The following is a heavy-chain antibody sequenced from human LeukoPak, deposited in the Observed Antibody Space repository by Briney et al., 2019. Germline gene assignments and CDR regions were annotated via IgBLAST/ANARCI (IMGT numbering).Heavy chain of an antibody. CDR1: GGTFSSYA. J-gene: IGHJ4*02. CDR2: IIPIFGTA. D-gene: IGHD3-10*01. V-gene: IGHV1-69*13. CDR3: AIGYYGSGSYFQFDY. Sequence: SVKVSCKASGGTFSSYAISWVRQAPGQGLEWMGGIIPIFGTANYAQKFQGRVTITADESTSTAYMELSSLRSEDTAMYYCAIGYYGSGSYFQFDYWGQGTLVTVSS.